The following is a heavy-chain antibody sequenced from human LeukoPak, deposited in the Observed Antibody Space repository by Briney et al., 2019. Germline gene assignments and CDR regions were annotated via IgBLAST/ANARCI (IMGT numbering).Heavy chain of an antibody. CDR3: ARLTEVKLRYFDC. V-gene: IGHV4-59*05. D-gene: IGHD3-9*01. CDR1: GASISSYY. Sequence: SETLSLTCTVSGASISSYYWSWIRQPPGKGLEWIGSIYYSGSTYYNPSLKSRVTISVDTSKNQFSLKLSSVTAADTAVYYCARLTEVKLRYFDCWGQGTLVTVSS. CDR2: IYYSGST. J-gene: IGHJ4*02.